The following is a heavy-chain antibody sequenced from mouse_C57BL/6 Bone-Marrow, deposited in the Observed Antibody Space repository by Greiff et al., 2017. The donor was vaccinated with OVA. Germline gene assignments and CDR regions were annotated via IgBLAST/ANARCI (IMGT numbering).Heavy chain of an antibody. CDR2: IDPETGGT. Sequence: QVQLQQSGAELVRPGASVTLSCKASGYTFTDYEMHWVKQTPVHGLEWIGAIDPETGGTAYNQKFKGKAMLTADKSSSTAYMELRSLTSEDSAVYYCTIQARYFDYWGQGTTLTVSS. CDR3: TIQARYFDY. D-gene: IGHD3-2*02. V-gene: IGHV1-15*01. J-gene: IGHJ2*01. CDR1: GYTFTDYE.